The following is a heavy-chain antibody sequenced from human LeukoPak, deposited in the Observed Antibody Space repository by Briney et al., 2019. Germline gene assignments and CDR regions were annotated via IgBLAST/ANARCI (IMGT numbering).Heavy chain of an antibody. CDR3: ARVPNPRNTYGCNDK. CDR2: ISGYNRHT. J-gene: IGHJ4*02. V-gene: IGHV1-18*04. D-gene: IGHD5-18*01. CDR1: GYAFSHHG. Sequence: AAVQVSCTASGYAFSHHGFNWVRQAPGKGVAWMGWISGYNRHTSYVQKFHERVMVTTDRSTNTAYLELRSLRSDDTAVYYCARVPNPRNTYGCNDKWGQGTLVTVSS.